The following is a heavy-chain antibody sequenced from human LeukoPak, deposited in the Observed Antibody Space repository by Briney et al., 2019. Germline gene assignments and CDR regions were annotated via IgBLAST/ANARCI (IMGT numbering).Heavy chain of an antibody. CDR1: GYTFTSYY. CDR3: ARDLKIGIVGATGGDY. V-gene: IGHV1-46*01. J-gene: IGHJ4*02. D-gene: IGHD1-26*01. Sequence: ASVKVSCKASGYTFTSYYMHWVRQAPGQGLEWMGIINPSGGSTSYAQKFQGRATMTRDTSTSTVYMELSSLRSEDTAVYYCARDLKIGIVGATGGDYWGQGTLVTVSS. CDR2: INPSGGST.